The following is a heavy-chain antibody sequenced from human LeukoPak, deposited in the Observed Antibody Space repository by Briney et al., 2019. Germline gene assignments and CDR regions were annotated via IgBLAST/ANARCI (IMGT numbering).Heavy chain of an antibody. V-gene: IGHV3-48*04. CDR2: ISSSGSTI. CDR1: GFTFSNYG. J-gene: IGHJ6*04. D-gene: IGHD3-10*02. CDR3: AELGITMIGGV. Sequence: PGGSLRLSCAASGFTFSNYGMSWVRQAPGQGLEWVSYISSSGSTIYYADSVKGRFTISRDNAKNSLYLQMNSLRAEDTAVYYCAELGITMIGGVWGKGTTVTISS.